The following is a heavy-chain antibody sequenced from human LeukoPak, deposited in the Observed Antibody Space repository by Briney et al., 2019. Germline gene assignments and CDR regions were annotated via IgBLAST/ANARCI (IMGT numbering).Heavy chain of an antibody. CDR3: AREGVGDTNDAFDI. CDR1: GYTFTGYY. CDR2: INPNSGGT. Sequence: ASVKVSCKASGYTFTGYYMHWVRQAPGQGLEWMGWINPNSGGTNYAQKFQGRVTMTRDTSISTAYVELSRLRSDDTAVYFCAREGVGDTNDAFDIWGQGTMVSVSS. J-gene: IGHJ3*02. D-gene: IGHD1-26*01. V-gene: IGHV1-2*02.